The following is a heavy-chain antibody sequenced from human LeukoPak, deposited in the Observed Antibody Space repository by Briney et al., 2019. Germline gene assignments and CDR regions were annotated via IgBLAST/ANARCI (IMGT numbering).Heavy chain of an antibody. CDR2: IKSKTDGGTT. V-gene: IGHV3-15*01. CDR1: GFTFSNAG. D-gene: IGHD3-3*01. Sequence: PGGSLRLSCAASGFTFSNAGMSWVRQAPGKGLEWVGRIKSKTDGGTTDYAAPVKGRFTISRDDSKNTLYLQMNSLKTEDTAVYYCTTASNPSYDFWSGYHPFDYWGQGTLVTVSS. J-gene: IGHJ4*02. CDR3: TTASNPSYDFWSGYHPFDY.